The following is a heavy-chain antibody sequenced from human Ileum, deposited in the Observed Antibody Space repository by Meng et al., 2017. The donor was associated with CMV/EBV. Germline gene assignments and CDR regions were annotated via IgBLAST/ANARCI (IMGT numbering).Heavy chain of an antibody. J-gene: IGHJ4*02. Sequence: SVKVSCKASGYTFTGYYMHWVRQAPGQGLEWMGRVIPVLNMADSAQNFQGRVTIIADRSTSTVYLELTSLRSDDTAVYYCATSTATTSNWRRVWNLWGQGTEVTVSS. CDR3: ATSTATTSNWRRVWNL. D-gene: IGHD1-1*01. CDR1: GYTFTGYY. V-gene: IGHV1-69*02. CDR2: VIPVLNMA.